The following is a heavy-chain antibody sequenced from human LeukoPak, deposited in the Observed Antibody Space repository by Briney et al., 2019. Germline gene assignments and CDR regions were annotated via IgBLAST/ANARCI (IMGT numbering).Heavy chain of an antibody. Sequence: GGSLRLSCAAFGFTFSSYGMHWVRQAPGKGLEWMAIISYDESDKYYADSVKGRFTISRDNSKNTLYLQMNSLRAEDTAVYYCAKGQRWVQLRVFDYWGQGTLVTVSS. CDR3: AKGQRWVQLRVFDY. CDR1: GFTFSSYG. V-gene: IGHV3-30*18. D-gene: IGHD5-24*01. J-gene: IGHJ4*02. CDR2: ISYDESDK.